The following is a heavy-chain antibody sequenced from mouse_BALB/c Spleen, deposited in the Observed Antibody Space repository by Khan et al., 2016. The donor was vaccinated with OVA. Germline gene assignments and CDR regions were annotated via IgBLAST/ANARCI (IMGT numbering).Heavy chain of an antibody. CDR3: TRSGDCGWFAY. CDR2: IDPENGET. V-gene: IGHV14-1*02. Sequence: VQLQQSGAELVRPGALVKLSCKASGFNINDYYLYWVKQRLEQGLEWIGWIDPENGETVYDPKFQDKASITADTSSNTAYLQFNSLPSEDTAVYYCTRSGDCGWFAYWGQGTLVTVSA. J-gene: IGHJ3*01. CDR1: GFNINDYY.